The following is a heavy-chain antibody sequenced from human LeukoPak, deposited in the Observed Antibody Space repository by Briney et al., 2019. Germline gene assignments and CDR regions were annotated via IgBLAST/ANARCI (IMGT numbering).Heavy chain of an antibody. V-gene: IGHV3-23*01. CDR1: GFTFSSYA. CDR3: AKDITGYSSSSIDY. D-gene: IGHD6-13*01. J-gene: IGHJ4*02. Sequence: PGGSLRLSCAASGFTFSSYAMSWVRQAPGKGLEWLSSITNGGNTYYTDSVRGRFTISRDNFKQMVYLQMDSLRVEDTAVYYCAKDITGYSSSSIDYWGQGTLVTVSS. CDR2: ITNGGNT.